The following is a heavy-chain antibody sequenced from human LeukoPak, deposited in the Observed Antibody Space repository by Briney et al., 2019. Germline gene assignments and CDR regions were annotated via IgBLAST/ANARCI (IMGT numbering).Heavy chain of an antibody. V-gene: IGHV3-53*01. CDR2: IYSGGST. Sequence: PGGSLRLSCAASGLTVSSNSMSWVCQAPGKGLEWVSFIYSGGSTYYADSVKGRFTISRDNSKNTLYLQMNSLRADDTAVYYCARRAGAYSHPYDYWGQGTLVTVSS. CDR3: ARRAGAYSHPYDY. D-gene: IGHD4/OR15-4a*01. J-gene: IGHJ4*02. CDR1: GLTVSSNS.